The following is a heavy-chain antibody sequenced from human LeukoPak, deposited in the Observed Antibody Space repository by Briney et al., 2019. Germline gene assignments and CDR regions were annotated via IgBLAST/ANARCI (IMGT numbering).Heavy chain of an antibody. J-gene: IGHJ4*02. V-gene: IGHV3-48*04. CDR2: ISSSSSTI. CDR1: GFTFSSYS. CDR3: ARGGVVTDSSGYYYLGY. D-gene: IGHD3-22*01. Sequence: GGSLRLSCAASGFTFSSYSMNWVRQAPGKGLEWVSYISSSSSTIYYADSVKGRFTISRDNAKNSLYLQMNSLRAEDTAVYYCARGGVVTDSSGYYYLGYWGQGTLVTVPS.